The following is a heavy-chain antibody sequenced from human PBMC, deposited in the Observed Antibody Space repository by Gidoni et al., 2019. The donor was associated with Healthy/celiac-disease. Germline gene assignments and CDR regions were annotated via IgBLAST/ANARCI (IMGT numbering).Heavy chain of an antibody. CDR1: GFPFSSYG. D-gene: IGHD3-3*01. J-gene: IGHJ4*02. Sequence: QVQLVESGGGVVQPGRSLSLSCAASGFPFSSYGMHWVRQAPGKGLEWVAVIWYDGSNKYYADSVKGRFTISRDNSKNTLYLQMNSLRAEDTAVYYCARDWRTNGVFDYWGQGTLVTVSS. V-gene: IGHV3-33*01. CDR2: IWYDGSNK. CDR3: ARDWRTNGVFDY.